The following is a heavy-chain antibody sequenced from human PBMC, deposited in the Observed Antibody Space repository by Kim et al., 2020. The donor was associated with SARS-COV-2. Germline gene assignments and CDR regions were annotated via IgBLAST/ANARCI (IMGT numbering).Heavy chain of an antibody. V-gene: IGHV4-31*02. Sequence: NTDDNPSRKTRGTMSVDTSQNQFSLMLGSVTAADTAVYYCARVFDWYFDLWGRGTLVTVSS. J-gene: IGHJ2*01. CDR2: NT. D-gene: IGHD3-16*01. CDR3: ARVFDWYFDL.